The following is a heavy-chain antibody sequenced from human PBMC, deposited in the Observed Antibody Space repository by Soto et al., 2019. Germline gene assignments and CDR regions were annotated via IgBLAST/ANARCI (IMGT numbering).Heavy chain of an antibody. CDR1: GGSISSSSYY. Sequence: PSETLSLTCTVSGGSISSSSYYWGWIRQPPGKGLEWIGSIYYSGNTYYNPSLKSRVTMFVDTSKNQFSLKLSSVAAADTAVYHGAGHLYILTGLNWFDPWGQGILVTVSS. V-gene: IGHV4-39*01. CDR2: IYYSGNT. D-gene: IGHD3-9*01. J-gene: IGHJ5*02. CDR3: AGHLYILTGLNWFDP.